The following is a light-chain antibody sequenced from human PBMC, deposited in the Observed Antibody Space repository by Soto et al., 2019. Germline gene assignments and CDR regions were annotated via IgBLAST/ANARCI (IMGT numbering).Light chain of an antibody. Sequence: QSALTQPASVSGSPGQSITISCTGTSSDVGSYSLVSWFQQYPGRAPNLMIYEVTKRPSGVSNRFSGSKSGNTASLTISGLQAEDEADYYCCSYAGGTTWVFGGGTKLTVL. CDR1: SSDVGSYSL. CDR3: CSYAGGTTWV. J-gene: IGLJ3*02. CDR2: EVT. V-gene: IGLV2-23*02.